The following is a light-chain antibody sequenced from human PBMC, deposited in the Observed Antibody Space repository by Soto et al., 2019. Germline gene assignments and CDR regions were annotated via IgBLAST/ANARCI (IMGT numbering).Light chain of an antibody. V-gene: IGKV4-1*01. J-gene: IGKJ1*01. CDR3: HQYGSSPQT. CDR1: QSVLYSSNNKNC. CDR2: WAS. Sequence: DIVMTQSPDSLAVSLGERATINCKSSQSVLYSSNNKNCLAWYQQKAGQPPSLLTYWASTRDSGVPDRFSGSGSGTDFTLTISRLEPEDFAVYYCHQYGSSPQTFGQGTKVEI.